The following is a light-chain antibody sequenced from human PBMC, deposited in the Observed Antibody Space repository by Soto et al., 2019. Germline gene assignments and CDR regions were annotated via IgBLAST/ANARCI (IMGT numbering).Light chain of an antibody. V-gene: IGLV2-8*01. CDR1: SSDVGGYNY. Sequence: QSALTQPPSASGSPGQSVAISCTGTSSDVGGYNYVSWYQQHPGKAPKLMIYEVNKRPSGVPDRFSGSKSGNTASLTVSGLQAEDEADYYCSSFTTSRIWLFGGGTKLTVL. CDR2: EVN. J-gene: IGLJ3*02. CDR3: SSFTTSRIWL.